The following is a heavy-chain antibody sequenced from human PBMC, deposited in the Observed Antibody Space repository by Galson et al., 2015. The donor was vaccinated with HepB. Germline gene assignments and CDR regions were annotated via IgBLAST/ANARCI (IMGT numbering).Heavy chain of an antibody. Sequence: SLRLSCAASGFTFSNDAMTWVRQAPGKGLEWVSAITGSGDRTYYADSAKGRFTISRDNSKNTLYLQMNSLRAEDTAIYYCAKDGEMGSGSRGYFDYWGQGTLVTVSS. D-gene: IGHD5-24*01. CDR1: GFTFSNDA. CDR3: AKDGEMGSGSRGYFDY. CDR2: ITGSGDRT. V-gene: IGHV3-23*01. J-gene: IGHJ4*02.